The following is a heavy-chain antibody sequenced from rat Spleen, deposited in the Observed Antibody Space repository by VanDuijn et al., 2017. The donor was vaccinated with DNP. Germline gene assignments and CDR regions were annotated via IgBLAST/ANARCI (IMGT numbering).Heavy chain of an antibody. D-gene: IGHD1-4*01. V-gene: IGHV5-7*01. CDR2: ITYDGSNP. CDR3: TTELPGWD. Sequence: EVQLVESGGGLVQPGRSMKLSCAASGFTFSDHNMAWVRQAPKKGLEWVATITYDGSNPYYRDSVKGRFTISRDNAKSTLYLQMDSLRSEDTATYYCTTELPGWDWGQGVMVTVSS. J-gene: IGHJ2*01. CDR1: GFTFSDHN.